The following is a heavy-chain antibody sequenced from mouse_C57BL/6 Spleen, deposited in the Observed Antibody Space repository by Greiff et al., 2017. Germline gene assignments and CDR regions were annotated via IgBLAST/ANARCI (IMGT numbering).Heavy chain of an antibody. CDR2: IDPNSGGT. Sequence: QVQLQQPGAELVKPGASVKLSCKASGYTFTSYWMHWVKQRPGRGLEWIGRIDPNSGGTKYNEKFKSKATLTVDKPSSTAYMQLSSLTSEDSAVYDCARSGAYYDPYYYAMDYWGQGTSVTVSS. V-gene: IGHV1-72*01. J-gene: IGHJ4*01. D-gene: IGHD2-10*01. CDR3: ARSGAYYDPYYYAMDY. CDR1: GYTFTSYW.